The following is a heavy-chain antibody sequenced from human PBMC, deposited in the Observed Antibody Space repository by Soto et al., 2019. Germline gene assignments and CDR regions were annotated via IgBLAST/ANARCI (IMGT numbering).Heavy chain of an antibody. CDR3: ARGGHIAVAGIEDFDY. J-gene: IGHJ4*02. CDR2: IYSGGST. Sequence: EVQLVESGGGLAQPGGSLRLSCAASGFTVSSNYMSWVRQAPGKGLEWVSVIYSGGSTYYADSVKGRFTISRDNSKNPLYLQMNSLRAEDTAVYYCARGGHIAVAGIEDFDYWGQGTLVTVSS. D-gene: IGHD6-19*01. V-gene: IGHV3-66*01. CDR1: GFTVSSNY.